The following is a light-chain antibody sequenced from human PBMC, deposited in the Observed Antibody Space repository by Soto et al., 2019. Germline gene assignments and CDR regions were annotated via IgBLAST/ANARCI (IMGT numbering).Light chain of an antibody. V-gene: IGKV1-5*01. J-gene: IGKJ1*01. CDR1: QSFNNW. CDR3: QHYDGSSTWA. Sequence: DIQMTQSPSTLSASVGDRVTITCRASQSFNNWVAWYQQKPGKAPKLLIYDASSLESGVPPRFSGSGSGTEFTLTISSLQPDDFASYYCQHYDGSSTWAFGQGTKV. CDR2: DAS.